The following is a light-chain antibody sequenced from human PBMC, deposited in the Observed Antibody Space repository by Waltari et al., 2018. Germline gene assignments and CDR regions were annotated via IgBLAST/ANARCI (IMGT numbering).Light chain of an antibody. CDR2: ETA. CDR3: QQRFLWPPIT. J-gene: IGKJ5*01. Sequence: EIVLTQFPATLSLSPGERAALPCRASQSVTNHLAWYQQKPGQAPRPLIYETANRATGIPARCSGSGSETDFTLTNSSLEPEDFAVYYCQQRFLWPPITFGQGTRLEIK. V-gene: IGKV3-11*01. CDR1: QSVTNH.